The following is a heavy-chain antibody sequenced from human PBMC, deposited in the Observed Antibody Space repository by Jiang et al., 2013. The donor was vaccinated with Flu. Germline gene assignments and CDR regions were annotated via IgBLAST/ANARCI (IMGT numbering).Heavy chain of an antibody. V-gene: IGHV3-9*01. CDR1: GFTFNDFA. J-gene: IGHJ4*01. CDR2: VNWNSNMV. CDR3: AKSPQGNYRDSTGYHDY. Sequence: QLLESGGGLVQPGGSLRLSCAASGFTFNDFAMHWVRQAPGKGLEWVASVNWNSNMVDYADSVKGRFTISRDNAKKSLYLQLNSLRPADTAFYYCAKSPQGNYRDSTGYHDYWGQGTLVTVSS. D-gene: IGHD3-22*01.